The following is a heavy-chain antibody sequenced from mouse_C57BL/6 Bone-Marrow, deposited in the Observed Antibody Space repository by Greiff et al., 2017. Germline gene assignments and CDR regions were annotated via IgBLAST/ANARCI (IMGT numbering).Heavy chain of an antibody. D-gene: IGHD2-1*01. CDR3: ARFYYGNFYYWYFDV. J-gene: IGHJ1*03. CDR2: INPYNGGT. V-gene: IGHV1-19*01. Sequence: EVQLQESGPVLVKPGASVKMSCKASGYTFTDYYMNWVKQSHGKSLEWIGVINPYNGGTSYNQKFKGKDTLTVDKSSSTAYMELNRLTSEDSAVYDCARFYYGNFYYWYFDVWGTGTTVTVSS. CDR1: GYTFTDYY.